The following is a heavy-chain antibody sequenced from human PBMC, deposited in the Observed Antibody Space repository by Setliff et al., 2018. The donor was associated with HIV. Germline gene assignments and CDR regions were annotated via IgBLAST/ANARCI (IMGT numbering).Heavy chain of an antibody. Sequence: SETLSLTCTVSGGSISSSSYYWGWIRQPPGKGLEWIGSIYYSGSTYYNPSLKRRVTISVDTSKNQFSLKLSSVTAADTAVYYCARRGRIAVAGGFDYWGQGTLVTVSS. CDR1: GGSISSSSYY. D-gene: IGHD6-19*01. CDR2: IYYSGST. CDR3: ARRGRIAVAGGFDY. V-gene: IGHV4-39*01. J-gene: IGHJ4*02.